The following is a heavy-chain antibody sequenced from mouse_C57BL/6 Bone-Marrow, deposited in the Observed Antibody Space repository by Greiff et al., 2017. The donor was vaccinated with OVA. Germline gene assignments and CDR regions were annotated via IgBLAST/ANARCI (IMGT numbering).Heavy chain of an antibody. J-gene: IGHJ4*01. Sequence: QVQLQQSGPGLVQPSQSLSITCTVSGFSLTSYGVHWVRQSPGKGLEWLGVIWRGGSTDYNAAFMSRLSITKDNSKSQVFFKMNSLQADDTAIYYCANANWGYYYAMDYWGQGTSVTVSS. D-gene: IGHD4-1*01. CDR1: GFSLTSYG. CDR2: IWRGGST. V-gene: IGHV2-5*01. CDR3: ANANWGYYYAMDY.